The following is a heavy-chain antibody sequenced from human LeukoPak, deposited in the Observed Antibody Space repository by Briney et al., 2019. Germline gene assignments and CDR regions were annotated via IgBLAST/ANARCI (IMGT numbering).Heavy chain of an antibody. CDR3: AREDYGDYYFDY. Sequence: GASVKVSCKASGYTFTSYGIIWVRQVPGQGLEWMGWISAYNGNTNYAQKFQGRVTITADKSTSTAYMELSSLRSEDTAVYYCAREDYGDYYFDYWGQGTLVTVSS. J-gene: IGHJ4*02. D-gene: IGHD4-17*01. CDR1: GYTFTSYG. CDR2: ISAYNGNT. V-gene: IGHV1-18*01.